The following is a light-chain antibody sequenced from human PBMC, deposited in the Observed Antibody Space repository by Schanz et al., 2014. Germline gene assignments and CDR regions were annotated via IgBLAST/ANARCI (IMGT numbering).Light chain of an antibody. Sequence: QSALTQPPSASGSLGQSVTISCTGTSNDIGRYDFVSWYQQHPGKAPKLMIYAVNKRPSGVPDRFSGSKSGNTASLTVSGLQAEDEADYYCGSYAGNINWVFGGGTKLTVL. V-gene: IGLV2-8*01. J-gene: IGLJ3*02. CDR1: SNDIGRYDF. CDR2: AVN. CDR3: GSYAGNINWV.